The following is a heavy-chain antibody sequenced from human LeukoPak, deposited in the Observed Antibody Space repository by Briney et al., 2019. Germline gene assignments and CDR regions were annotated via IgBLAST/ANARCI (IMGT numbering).Heavy chain of an antibody. CDR2: INHSGST. CDR3: ATLYDSSGYYPF. V-gene: IGHV4-34*01. D-gene: IGHD3-22*01. CDR1: GVSISSGGYY. J-gene: IGHJ4*02. Sequence: SETLSLTCAVSGVSISSGGYYWSWIRQPPGKGLEWIGEINHSGSTNYNPSLKSRVTISVDTSKNQFSLKLSSVTAADTAVYYCATLYDSSGYYPFWGQGTLVTVSS.